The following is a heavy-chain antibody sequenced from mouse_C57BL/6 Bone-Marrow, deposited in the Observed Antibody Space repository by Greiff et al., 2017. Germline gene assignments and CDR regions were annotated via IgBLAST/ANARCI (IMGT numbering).Heavy chain of an antibody. CDR1: GYTFTDYN. CDR3: ARGDYGNPHWYFDV. J-gene: IGHJ1*03. V-gene: IGHV1-18*01. Sequence: VQLQQSGPELVKPGASVKIPCKASGYTFTDYNMDWVKQSHGKSLEWIGDINPNNGGTIYNQKFKGKATLTVDKSSSTAYMELRSLTSEDTAVYYCARGDYGNPHWYFDVWAQGPRSPSPQ. D-gene: IGHD2-1*01. CDR2: INPNNGGT.